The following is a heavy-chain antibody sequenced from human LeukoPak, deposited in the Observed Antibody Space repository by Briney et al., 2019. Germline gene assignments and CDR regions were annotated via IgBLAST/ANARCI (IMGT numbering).Heavy chain of an antibody. CDR1: GFTFSSYS. CDR2: ISSSSSYI. D-gene: IGHD2-15*01. J-gene: IGHJ4*02. CDR3: GCSGGSCSGY. V-gene: IGHV3-21*01. Sequence: NTGGSLRLSCAASGFTFSSYSMNWVRQAPGKWLEWVSSISSSSSYIYYADSVKGRFTISRDDAKNSLYLQMNSLRAEDTAVYYCGCSGGSCSGYWGQGTLVTVSS.